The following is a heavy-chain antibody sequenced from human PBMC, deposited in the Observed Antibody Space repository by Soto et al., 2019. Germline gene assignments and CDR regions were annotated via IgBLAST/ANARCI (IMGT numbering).Heavy chain of an antibody. Sequence: PSETLSLTCTVSGGSISSRSSYWGWIRQPPGKGLQWIGSVYYSGSTYYNPSLQSRVTISVDTPKNQLSLKLTSVTAADTAVYYCARHDAYCINTSCTYLTWFDPWGQGALVTVSS. CDR2: VYYSGST. CDR1: GGSISSRSSY. CDR3: ARHDAYCINTSCTYLTWFDP. J-gene: IGHJ5*02. D-gene: IGHD2-2*01. V-gene: IGHV4-39*01.